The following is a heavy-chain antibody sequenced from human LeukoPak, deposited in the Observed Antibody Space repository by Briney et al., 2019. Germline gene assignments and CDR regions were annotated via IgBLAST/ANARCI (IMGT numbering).Heavy chain of an antibody. Sequence: GGSLRLSCAASGFTFSSYSMNWVRQAPGKGLEWVSSTSSSSSYIYYADSVKGRFTISRDNAKKSLYLQMNRLRAEDTAVYFCARADTSDILTGYSDYWGQGTLVTVSS. J-gene: IGHJ4*02. CDR3: ARADTSDILTGYSDY. D-gene: IGHD3-9*01. CDR1: GFTFSSYS. V-gene: IGHV3-21*01. CDR2: TSSSSSYI.